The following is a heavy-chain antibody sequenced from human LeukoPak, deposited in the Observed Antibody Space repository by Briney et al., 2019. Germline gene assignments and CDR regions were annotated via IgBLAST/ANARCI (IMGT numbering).Heavy chain of an antibody. D-gene: IGHD1-26*01. CDR1: GFTFSSYW. Sequence: PGGSLRLSCAASGFTFSSYWMHWVRQAPGKGLVWVSRINSDGSSTSYADSVKGRFTISRDNAKNSLYLQMNSLRAEDTALYYCARVLVGATNAFDYWGQGTLVTVSS. CDR2: INSDGSST. CDR3: ARVLVGATNAFDY. V-gene: IGHV3-74*01. J-gene: IGHJ4*02.